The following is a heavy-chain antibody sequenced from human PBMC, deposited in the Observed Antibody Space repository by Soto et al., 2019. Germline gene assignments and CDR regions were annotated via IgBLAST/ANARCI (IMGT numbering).Heavy chain of an antibody. J-gene: IGHJ6*02. D-gene: IGHD3-16*02. Sequence: ESGGGLVQPGGSLRLSCAASGFTVSSNYMSWVRQAPGKGLEWVSVIYSGGSTYYADSVKGRFTISRDNSKNTLYLQMNSLRAEDTAVYYCARMGVIPFYYSGMDVWGQGTTVTVSS. CDR3: ARMGVIPFYYSGMDV. CDR1: GFTVSSNY. V-gene: IGHV3-66*01. CDR2: IYSGGST.